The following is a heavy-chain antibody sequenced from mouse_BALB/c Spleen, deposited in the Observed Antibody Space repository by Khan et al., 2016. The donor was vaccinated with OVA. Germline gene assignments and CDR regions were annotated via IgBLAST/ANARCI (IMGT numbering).Heavy chain of an antibody. CDR3: AKLLWSHYYAMDY. CDR1: GFSLTDYG. CDR2: IWGGGTT. J-gene: IGHJ4*01. V-gene: IGHV2-6-5*01. D-gene: IGHD1-1*02. Sequence: QVQLKQSGPGLVAPSQSLSITCTVSGFSLTDYGVGWIRQPPGKGLEWLGVIWGGGTTHYNSALKSRLSISKDNSTSQVFLKMNSLQTDDTAMYYCAKLLWSHYYAMDYWGQGTSVTVSS.